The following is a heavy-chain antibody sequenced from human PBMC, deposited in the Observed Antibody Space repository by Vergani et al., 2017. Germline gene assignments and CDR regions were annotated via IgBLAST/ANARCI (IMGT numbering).Heavy chain of an antibody. V-gene: IGHV3-23*01. CDR2: ISGSGGST. D-gene: IGHD5-12*01. J-gene: IGHJ6*02. Sequence: EVQLLESGGDLVQPGGSLRLSCAASGFTFNHYAMNWVRQAPGKGLEWVSGISGSGGSTYYAGSVKGRFTISRDSSKNTLYLQMNSLSAGDTAVYYCAKANPRTSGYDYLYYSHAIDVWGQGTTVTVSS. CDR3: AKANPRTSGYDYLYYSHAIDV. CDR1: GFTFNHYA.